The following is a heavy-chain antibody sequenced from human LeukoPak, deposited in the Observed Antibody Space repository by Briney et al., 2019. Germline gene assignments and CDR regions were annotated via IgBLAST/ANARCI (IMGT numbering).Heavy chain of an antibody. CDR2: ISSSSSYI. CDR1: GFTFSSYS. J-gene: IGHJ4*02. D-gene: IGHD3-3*01. V-gene: IGHV3-21*01. Sequence: GGSLRFSCAASGFTFSSYSMNWVRQAPGKGLEWVSSISSSSSYIYYADSVKGRFTISRDNAKNSLYLQMNSLRAEDTAVYYCARGSGQAGTLPGYWGQGTLVTVSS. CDR3: ARGSGQAGTLPGY.